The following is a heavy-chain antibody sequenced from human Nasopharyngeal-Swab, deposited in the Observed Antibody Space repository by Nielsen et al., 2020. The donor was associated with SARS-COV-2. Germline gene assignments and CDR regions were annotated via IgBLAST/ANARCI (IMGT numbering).Heavy chain of an antibody. CDR3: ARDGLDYDFWSAYFMDV. CDR1: GFTFSSYA. J-gene: IGHJ6*02. V-gene: IGHV3-23*01. Sequence: GVSLRLSCAASGFTFSSYAMSWVRQAPGKGLEWVSIISGSGDTTYYADSVNDRFTISRDNSKNTLYLQMNSLRVEDTALYYCARDGLDYDFWSAYFMDVWGQGTTVTVSS. D-gene: IGHD3-3*01. CDR2: ISGSGDTT.